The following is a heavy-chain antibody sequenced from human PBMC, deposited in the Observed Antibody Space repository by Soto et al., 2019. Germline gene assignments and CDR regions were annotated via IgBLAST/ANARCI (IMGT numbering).Heavy chain of an antibody. V-gene: IGHV4-59*12. CDR2: IYYSGST. J-gene: IGHJ4*02. CDR1: GGSISSYY. CDR3: ARESRYCSGGSCYFLPGIDY. D-gene: IGHD2-15*01. Sequence: PSETLSLTCTVSGGSISSYYWSWIRQPPGKGLEWIAYIYYSGSTEYNPSLKSRVTISVDTSKNQFSLELSSVTAADTAVYYCARESRYCSGGSCYFLPGIDYWGQGTLVTVSS.